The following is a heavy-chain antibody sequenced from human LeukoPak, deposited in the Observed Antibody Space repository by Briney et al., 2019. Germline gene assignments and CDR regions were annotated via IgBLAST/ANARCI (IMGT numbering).Heavy chain of an antibody. CDR1: GYSITSGYY. J-gene: IGHJ4*02. CDR3: ARGSPGDYGGYYFDY. Sequence: SETLSLTCAVSGYSITSGYYWGWIRQPPGKGLEWIGNIYHSGSTYYNPSLKSRVTISLDTSKNQFSLNLSSMTAADTAVYYCARGSPGDYGGYYFDYWGQGTLVTVSS. V-gene: IGHV4-38-2*01. D-gene: IGHD4-17*01. CDR2: IYHSGST.